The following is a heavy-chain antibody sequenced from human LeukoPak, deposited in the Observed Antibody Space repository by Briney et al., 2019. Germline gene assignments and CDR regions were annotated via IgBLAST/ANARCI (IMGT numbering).Heavy chain of an antibody. CDR3: ARDFSPYTNGWYAGY. CDR1: GDSVSSSS. Sequence: LSLTCTVSGDSVSSSSYYWDWIRQAPGKGLEWVAVISYDGNNKYYADSVRGRFTISRDNSKDTLYLQMNSLRAEDTAVYYCARDFSPYTNGWYAGYWGQGTLVTVSS. J-gene: IGHJ4*02. CDR2: ISYDGNNK. V-gene: IGHV3-30-3*01. D-gene: IGHD6-19*01.